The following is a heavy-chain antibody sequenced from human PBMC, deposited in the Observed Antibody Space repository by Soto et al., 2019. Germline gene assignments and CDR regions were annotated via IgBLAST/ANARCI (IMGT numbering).Heavy chain of an antibody. CDR2: FDPEDGET. CDR1: GFTLTELS. V-gene: IGHV1-24*01. Sequence: GAAVKVSWKVSGFTLTELSMHWGRQAPGKRLEWMGGFDPEDGETIYAQKFQGRVTMTEDTSTDTAYMELSSLRSEDTAVYYCATGPPLFDCSCTRLNWFAPRGRRTLVPVSS. J-gene: IGHJ5*02. D-gene: IGHD3-9*01. CDR3: ATGPPLFDCSCTRLNWFAP.